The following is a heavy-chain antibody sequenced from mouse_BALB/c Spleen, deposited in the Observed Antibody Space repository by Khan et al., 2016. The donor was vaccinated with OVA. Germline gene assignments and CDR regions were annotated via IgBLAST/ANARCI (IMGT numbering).Heavy chain of an antibody. V-gene: IGHV3-2*02. Sequence: EVQLQESGPGLVKPSQSLSLTCTVTGYSITSGYAWNWIRQFPGNQLELMVYISYSGVTSYTPSLKSRISITRDTSKNQFFLQLNSLTTEDTATYYCARGNYYEYYFDYWGQGTTLTVSS. J-gene: IGHJ2*01. CDR3: ARGNYYEYYFDY. D-gene: IGHD1-1*01. CDR2: ISYSGVT. CDR1: GYSITSGYA.